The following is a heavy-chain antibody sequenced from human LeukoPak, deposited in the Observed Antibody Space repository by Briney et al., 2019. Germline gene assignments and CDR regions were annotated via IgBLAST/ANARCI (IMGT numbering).Heavy chain of an antibody. CDR3: ARGRGILTVYWAYYYYGMDV. CDR2: INHSGST. V-gene: IGHV4-34*01. D-gene: IGHD3-9*01. J-gene: IGHJ6*02. Sequence: SETLSLTCAVYGGSFSGYYWSWIRQPPGKGLEWIGEINHSGSTNYNPSLKSRVTIPVDTSKNQFSLKLSSVTAADTAVYYCARGRGILTVYWAYYYYGMDVWGQGTTVTVSS. CDR1: GGSFSGYY.